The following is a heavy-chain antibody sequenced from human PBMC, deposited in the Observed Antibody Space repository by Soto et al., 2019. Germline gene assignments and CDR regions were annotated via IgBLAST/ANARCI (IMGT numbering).Heavy chain of an antibody. D-gene: IGHD6-19*01. Sequence: SETLSLTCTVSCGSISSGDYYWSWIRQPPGKGLEWIGYIYYSGSTYYNPSLKSRVTISVDTSKNQFSLKLSSVTAADTAVYYCARGPGYSSGPYWGQGTLVTVSS. CDR2: IYYSGST. CDR1: CGSISSGDYY. V-gene: IGHV4-30-4*01. J-gene: IGHJ4*02. CDR3: ARGPGYSSGPY.